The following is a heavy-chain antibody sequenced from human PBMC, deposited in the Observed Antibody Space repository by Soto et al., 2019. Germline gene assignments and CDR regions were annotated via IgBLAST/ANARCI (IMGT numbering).Heavy chain of an antibody. CDR1: GFSLSTSGVG. D-gene: IGHD2-21*02. CDR3: IQSRCGGDCLQSYASHYYYGMDV. V-gene: IGHV2-5*02. J-gene: IGHJ6*02. Sequence: QITLKESGPPLVKPTQTLTLTCTFSGFSLSTSGVGVGWIRQPPGKALEWLALIYWDDDKRYSPSLRSRLTTYTDNSKNQLVLTMTNMDPVDTATSYCIQSRCGGDCLQSYASHYYYGMDVWGQGTTVTVSS. CDR2: IYWDDDK.